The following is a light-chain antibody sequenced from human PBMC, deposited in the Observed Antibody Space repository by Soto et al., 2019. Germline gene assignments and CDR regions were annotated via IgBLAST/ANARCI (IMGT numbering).Light chain of an antibody. CDR1: SSDVGSYDR. CDR3: SLYTGSSTYVV. V-gene: IGLV2-18*01. Sequence: QSALTQPPSVSGSPGQSVTISCTGTSSDVGSYDRVSWYQQPPGTAPKLMIYEVSNRPSGVPDRFSGSKSGNTASLIISGLQAEDEADYYCSLYTGSSTYVVFGGGTKLTVL. CDR2: EVS. J-gene: IGLJ2*01.